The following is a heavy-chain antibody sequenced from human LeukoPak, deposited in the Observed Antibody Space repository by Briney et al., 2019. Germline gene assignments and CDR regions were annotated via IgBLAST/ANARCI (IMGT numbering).Heavy chain of an antibody. CDR3: ARGGDYYDSSGYHAFDI. D-gene: IGHD3-22*01. CDR2: INHSGST. V-gene: IGHV4-34*01. CDR1: GGSFSGYY. Sequence: PSETLSLTCAVYGGSFSGYYWSWIRQPPGKGLEWIGEINHSGSTNYNPSLKSRVTISVDTSKNQFSLKLSSVTAADTAVYYCARGGDYYDSSGYHAFDIWGQGTMVTVSS. J-gene: IGHJ3*02.